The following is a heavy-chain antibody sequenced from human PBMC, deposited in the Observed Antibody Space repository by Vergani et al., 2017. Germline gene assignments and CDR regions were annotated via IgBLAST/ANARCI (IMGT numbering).Heavy chain of an antibody. Sequence: QLQLQESGPGLVKPSATLSLTCSVSGASIRSSNYYWGWIRQPPGKGLEWIASIYYSGCTYYNPSLKSRVTISVDTAKNHFSLKLSSVTAADTAVYFRARHSTVEWLVKLGWIDPWGQGILVTVSS. CDR2: IYYSGCT. J-gene: IGHJ5*02. CDR3: ARHSTVEWLVKLGWIDP. V-gene: IGHV4-39*01. CDR1: GASIRSSNYY. D-gene: IGHD6-19*01.